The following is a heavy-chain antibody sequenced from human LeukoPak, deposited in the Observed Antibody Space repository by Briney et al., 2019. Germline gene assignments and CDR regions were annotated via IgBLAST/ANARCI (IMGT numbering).Heavy chain of an antibody. D-gene: IGHD3-10*01. V-gene: IGHV3-64*01. J-gene: IGHJ6*03. CDR3: ARGGSGVPYYYYYMDV. Sequence: GGSLRLSCAASGFTFSSYAMHRVRQAPGKGLEYVSAISSNGGSTYYANSVKGRFTISRDNSKNTLYLQMGSLRAEDMAVYYCARGGSGVPYYYYYMDVWGKGTTVTVSS. CDR2: ISSNGGST. CDR1: GFTFSSYA.